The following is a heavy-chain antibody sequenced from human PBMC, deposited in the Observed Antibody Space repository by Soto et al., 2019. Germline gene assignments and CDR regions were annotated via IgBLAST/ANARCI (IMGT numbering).Heavy chain of an antibody. CDR2: ISSSGGST. Sequence: GGSLRLSCAASEFTFSSYAMSWVSQAPGKGLEWVSAISSSGGSTYYADSVKGRFTISRDNSKNTLYLQMNSLRAEDTAVYYCAKGIVVPAATWALFDHWGQGTLVTVSS. D-gene: IGHD2-2*01. J-gene: IGHJ4*02. CDR3: AKGIVVPAATWALFDH. V-gene: IGHV3-23*01. CDR1: EFTFSSYA.